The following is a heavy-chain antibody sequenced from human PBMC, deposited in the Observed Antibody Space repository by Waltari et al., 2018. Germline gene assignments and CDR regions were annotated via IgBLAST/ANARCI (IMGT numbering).Heavy chain of an antibody. CDR2: IYRSGST. V-gene: IGHV4-38-2*01. J-gene: IGHJ4*02. Sequence: QVQLQESGPGLVKPSETLSLTCAVSGYSISSGYYWGWIRQPPGKGLEWIGSIYRSGSTSYNPALKRRVTISRDTSKNQFSLKLSSVTAADTAVYYCASVPGEWLFPALEYWGQGTLVTVSS. D-gene: IGHD3-3*01. CDR3: ASVPGEWLFPALEY. CDR1: GYSISSGYY.